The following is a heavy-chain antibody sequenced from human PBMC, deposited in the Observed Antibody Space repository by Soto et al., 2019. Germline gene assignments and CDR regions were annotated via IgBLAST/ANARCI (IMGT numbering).Heavy chain of an antibody. CDR3: AAAYSTGPDAVDI. Sequence: EVQLVQSGAEAKKPGESLKISCKCSGYNFANYWIGWVRQMPGKGLEWMGMIFPDDSDTNDGPSLQGQITRSVDKSDNSAYLQWNSLKASDTAMYYCAAAYSTGPDAVDIWGQGTMVTVSS. CDR1: GYNFANYW. D-gene: IGHD2-21*01. CDR2: IFPDDSDT. V-gene: IGHV5-51*01. J-gene: IGHJ3*02.